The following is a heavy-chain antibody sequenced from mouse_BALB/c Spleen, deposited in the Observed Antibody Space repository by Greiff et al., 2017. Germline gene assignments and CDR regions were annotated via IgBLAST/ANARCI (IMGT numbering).Heavy chain of an antibody. Sequence: EVKLQESGPGLVKPSQSLSLTCTVTGYSITSDYAWNWIRQFPGNKLEWMGYISYSGSTSYNPSLKSRISITRDTSKNQFFLQLNSVTTEDTATYYCARGGYDGYYDAMDYWGQGTSVTVSS. CDR3: ARGGYDGYYDAMDY. J-gene: IGHJ4*01. D-gene: IGHD2-3*01. CDR1: GYSITSDYA. V-gene: IGHV3-2*02. CDR2: ISYSGST.